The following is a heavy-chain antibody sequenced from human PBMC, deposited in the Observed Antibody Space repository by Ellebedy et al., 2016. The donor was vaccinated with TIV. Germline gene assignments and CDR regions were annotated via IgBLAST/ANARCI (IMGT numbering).Heavy chain of an antibody. Sequence: GESLKISXAASGFTVSSNYMSWVRQAPGKGLEWVSVIYSGGSTYYADSVKGRFTISRDNSKNTLYLQMNSLRAEDTAVYYCARVGSGWYGGYFDYWGQGTLVTVSS. V-gene: IGHV3-53*01. D-gene: IGHD6-19*01. CDR3: ARVGSGWYGGYFDY. CDR1: GFTVSSNY. CDR2: IYSGGST. J-gene: IGHJ4*02.